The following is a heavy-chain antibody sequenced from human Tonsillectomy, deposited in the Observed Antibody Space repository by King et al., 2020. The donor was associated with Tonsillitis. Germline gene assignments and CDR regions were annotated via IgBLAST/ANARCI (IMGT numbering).Heavy chain of an antibody. D-gene: IGHD6-19*01. CDR1: GYTFTGYY. J-gene: IGHJ6*02. V-gene: IGHV1-2*02. Sequence: QLVQSGAEVKKPGASVKVSCKASGYTFTGYYMHWVRQAPGQGLEWMGWINPNSGGTNYAQKFQGRVTMTRDTSISTAYMELNRLRSDDTAVYYCARDRGQWLVLYGMDVWGQGTTVTVSS. CDR3: ARDRGQWLVLYGMDV. CDR2: INPNSGGT.